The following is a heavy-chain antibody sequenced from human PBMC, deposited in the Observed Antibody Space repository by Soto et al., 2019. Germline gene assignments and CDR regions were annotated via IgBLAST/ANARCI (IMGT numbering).Heavy chain of an antibody. D-gene: IGHD3-10*02. CDR3: AKDRTVTTFGALGY. CDR1: GFTFSSYG. V-gene: IGHV3-30*18. CDR2: MSCEGSNK. Sequence: QVQLVESGGGVVQPGRSLRLSCAASGFTFSSYGMHWVRQAPGKGLEWVAVMSCEGSNKYYADSVKGRFTISRDNSKNTLYLQVNSPRDEDAAVYYCAKDRTVTTFGALGYWGQGTLVTVSS. J-gene: IGHJ4*02.